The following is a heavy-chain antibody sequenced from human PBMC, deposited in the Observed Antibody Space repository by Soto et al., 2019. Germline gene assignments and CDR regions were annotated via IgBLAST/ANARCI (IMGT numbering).Heavy chain of an antibody. CDR2: IYHSGST. Sequence: QVQLQESGPGLVKPSGTLSLTCAVSGGSISSSNWWSWVRQPPGKGLEWIGEIYHSGSTNYNPSLKGRDTVSVDQSENPFALKLSFVAAADTAVYYCARVLGNDAFDIWGQGTMVTVSS. CDR3: ARVLGNDAFDI. CDR1: GGSISSSNW. J-gene: IGHJ3*02. V-gene: IGHV4-4*02.